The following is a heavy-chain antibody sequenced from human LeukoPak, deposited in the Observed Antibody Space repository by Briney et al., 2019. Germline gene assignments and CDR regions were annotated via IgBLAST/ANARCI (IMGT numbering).Heavy chain of an antibody. D-gene: IGHD3-9*01. CDR1: GGSISSYY. V-gene: IGHV4-59*01. CDR3: ARVYDILTGSYYFDY. Sequence: SETLSLTCTVSGGSISSYYWSWIRQPPGKGLEWIGYIYYSGSTNYNPSLKSRVTISVDTSKNQFSLKLSSVTAADTAVYYGARVYDILTGSYYFDYWGQGTLVTVSS. J-gene: IGHJ4*02. CDR2: IYYSGST.